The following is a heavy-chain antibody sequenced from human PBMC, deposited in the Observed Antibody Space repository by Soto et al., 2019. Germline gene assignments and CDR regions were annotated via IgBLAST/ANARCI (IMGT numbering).Heavy chain of an antibody. D-gene: IGHD3-22*01. J-gene: IGHJ3*02. CDR1: GGSISSGGYY. CDR3: ARAPYYYDSSGYAPDAFDI. CDR2: IYYSGST. V-gene: IGHV4-31*03. Sequence: PSETLSLTCTVSGGSISSGGYYWSWIRQHPGKGLEWIGYIYYSGSTYYNPSLKSRVTISVDTSKNQFSLKLSSVTAADTAVYYCARAPYYYDSSGYAPDAFDIWGQGTMVTVSS.